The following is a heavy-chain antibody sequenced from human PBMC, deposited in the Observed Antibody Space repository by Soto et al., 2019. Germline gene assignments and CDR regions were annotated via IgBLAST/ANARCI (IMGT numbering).Heavy chain of an antibody. CDR1: GFTFSSYS. CDR3: ARDAQNYDYIWGSYRYSPLNSFDI. J-gene: IGHJ3*02. Sequence: GGSLRLSCAASGFTFSSYSMNWVRQAPGKGLEWVSSISSSSSYIYYADSVKGRFTISRDNAKNSLYLQMNSLRAEDTAVYYCARDAQNYDYIWGSYRYSPLNSFDIWGQGTMVTVSS. D-gene: IGHD3-16*02. CDR2: ISSSSSYI. V-gene: IGHV3-21*01.